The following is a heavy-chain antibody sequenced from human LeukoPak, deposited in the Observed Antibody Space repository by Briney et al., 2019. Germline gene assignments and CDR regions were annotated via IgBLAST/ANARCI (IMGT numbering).Heavy chain of an antibody. D-gene: IGHD3-16*01. Sequence: ASVKVSCKASGYTFTGYYMHWVRQAPGQGLEWMGWINPKSGGTNYVQKFQGRVTMTRDTSISTAYMELSSLRSDDTAFYYCARVFGRQLPDYWGQGTLVTVSS. V-gene: IGHV1-2*02. CDR2: INPKSGGT. CDR1: GYTFTGYY. CDR3: ARVFGRQLPDY. J-gene: IGHJ4*02.